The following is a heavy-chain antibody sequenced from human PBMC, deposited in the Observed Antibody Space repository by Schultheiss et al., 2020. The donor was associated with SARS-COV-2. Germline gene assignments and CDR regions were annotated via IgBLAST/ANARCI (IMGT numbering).Heavy chain of an antibody. CDR3: ARDHRRYDFSFYYYYGMDV. CDR1: GGSISSSNW. Sequence: SETLSLTCAVSGGSISSSNWWSWVRQPPGKGLEWIGSIYHSGSTNYNPSLKSRVTISVDTSKNQFSLKLSSVTAADTAVYYCARDHRRYDFSFYYYYGMDVWGQGTTVTVSS. CDR2: IYHSGST. J-gene: IGHJ6*02. V-gene: IGHV4-4*02. D-gene: IGHD3-3*01.